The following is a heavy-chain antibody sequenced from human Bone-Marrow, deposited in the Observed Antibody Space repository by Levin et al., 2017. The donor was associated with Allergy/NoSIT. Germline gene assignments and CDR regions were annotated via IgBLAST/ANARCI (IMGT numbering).Heavy chain of an antibody. CDR1: GFTFEDSA. Sequence: GGSLRLSCAGSGFTFEDSAMHWVRQPPGKGLEWVAGIRWNSESMDYADFVTGRFIISRDNAKKSLFLQMNSLRPEDTALYYCAAGSGSYFNYFAQWGRGTLVTVSS. J-gene: IGHJ4*02. CDR3: AAGSGSYFNYFAQ. D-gene: IGHD3-10*01. V-gene: IGHV3-9*01. CDR2: IRWNSESM.